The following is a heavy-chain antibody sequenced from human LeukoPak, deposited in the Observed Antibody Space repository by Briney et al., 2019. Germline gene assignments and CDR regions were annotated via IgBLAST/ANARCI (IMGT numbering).Heavy chain of an antibody. D-gene: IGHD1-7*01. V-gene: IGHV3-11*04. J-gene: IGHJ4*02. CDR1: GFSFSDYY. CDR3: ARVMGNYASDY. CDR2: ISSSGDTM. Sequence: NPGGSLRLSCAASGFSFSDYYMSWIRQAPGKGLEWVSYISSSGDTMSYADSVKGRFTISRDNAKNSLYLQMSSLRAEDAAIYYCARVMGNYASDYWGQGALVIVSS.